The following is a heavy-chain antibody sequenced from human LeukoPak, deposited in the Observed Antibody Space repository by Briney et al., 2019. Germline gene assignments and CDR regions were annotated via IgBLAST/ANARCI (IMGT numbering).Heavy chain of an antibody. V-gene: IGHV1-2*02. CDR3: ARGRKKHIVVVTAIPGSNYYYYMDV. D-gene: IGHD2-21*02. Sequence: GASVKVSCKASGYTFTGYYIHWVRQAPGQGHEWMGWISPNSGDTDYAQKFQGRVIMTRDTSINTAYMELSRLRSEDTAVYYCARGRKKHIVVVTAIPGSNYYYYMDVWGKGTTVTVSS. CDR2: ISPNSGDT. CDR1: GYTFTGYY. J-gene: IGHJ6*03.